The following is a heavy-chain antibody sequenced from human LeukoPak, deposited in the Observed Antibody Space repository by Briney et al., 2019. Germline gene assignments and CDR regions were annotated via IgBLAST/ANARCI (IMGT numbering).Heavy chain of an antibody. CDR3: ARDFKAASGTDWFDP. Sequence: GGSLRLSCAASGFTFSNFGMNWFRQAPGKGLEWVSSISSSGTYMYYADSLKGRFTISRDNAKNSLYLQMNSLRAEDTAVYYCARDFKAASGTDWFDPWGQGTLVTVSS. D-gene: IGHD6-13*01. CDR1: GFTFSNFG. CDR2: ISSSGTYM. J-gene: IGHJ5*02. V-gene: IGHV3-21*01.